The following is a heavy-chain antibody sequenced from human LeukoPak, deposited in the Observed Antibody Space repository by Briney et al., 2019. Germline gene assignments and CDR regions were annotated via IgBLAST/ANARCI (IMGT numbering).Heavy chain of an antibody. CDR1: GGSISSYY. CDR2: IYYSGST. CDR3: ARTMEGYCSGGSCYQYSYYMDV. J-gene: IGHJ6*03. V-gene: IGHV4-59*01. D-gene: IGHD2-15*01. Sequence: SETLSLTCTVPGGSISSYYWSWIRQPPGKGLEWIGYIYYSGSTNYNPSLKSRVTISVDTSKNQFSLKLTSVTAADTAMYYCARTMEGYCSGGSCYQYSYYMDVWGKGTTVTVSS.